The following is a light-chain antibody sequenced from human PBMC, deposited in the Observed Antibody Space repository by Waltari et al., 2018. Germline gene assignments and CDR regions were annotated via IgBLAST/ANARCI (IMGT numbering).Light chain of an antibody. CDR1: SSDVGGYMY. J-gene: IGLJ2*01. Sequence: QSALTQPASVSGSPGQSITISCTGSSSDVGGYMYVSWYQQYADKAPRLIIYEVSNRPSGVSSRFSGSKSGNTASLTISGLQSEDEADYYCSAYRGSDVVVFGGGTKVTVL. V-gene: IGLV2-14*01. CDR2: EVS. CDR3: SAYRGSDVVV.